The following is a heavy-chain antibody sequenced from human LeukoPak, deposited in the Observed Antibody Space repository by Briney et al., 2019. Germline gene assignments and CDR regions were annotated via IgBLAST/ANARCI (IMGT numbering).Heavy chain of an antibody. CDR2: IKQDGSQK. Sequence: AGGSLRLSCAASGFTFSSYWMSWVRQAPGKGLEWVANIKQDGSQKYYVDSVKGRFTISRDNAKNSLYLQMNSLRAEDTAVYFCAREDDDSGYYYFDYWGQGTLVTVSS. J-gene: IGHJ4*02. V-gene: IGHV3-7*01. CDR3: AREDDDSGYYYFDY. CDR1: GFTFSSYW. D-gene: IGHD3-22*01.